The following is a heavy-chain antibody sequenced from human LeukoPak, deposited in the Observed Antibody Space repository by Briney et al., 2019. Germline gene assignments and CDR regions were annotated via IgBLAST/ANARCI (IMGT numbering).Heavy chain of an antibody. CDR3: ARGTIVVPAAVDY. CDR2: INHSGST. D-gene: IGHD2-2*01. J-gene: IGHJ4*02. CDR1: GGSISSYY. Sequence: SETLSLTCTVSGGSISSYYWSWIRQPPGKGLEWIGEINHSGSTNYNPSLKSRVTISVDTSKNQFSLKLSSVTAADTAVYYCARGTIVVPAAVDYWGQGTLVTVSS. V-gene: IGHV4-34*01.